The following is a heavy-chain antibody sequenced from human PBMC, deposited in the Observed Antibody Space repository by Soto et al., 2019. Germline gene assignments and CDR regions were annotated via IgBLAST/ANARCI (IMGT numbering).Heavy chain of an antibody. V-gene: IGHV3-23*01. D-gene: IGHD2-2*02. CDR1: GFTFSSYA. CDR2: LSGSGGST. J-gene: IGHJ6*02. Sequence: PGGSLRLSCAASGFTFSSYAMSWVRQAPGKGLEWVSALSGSGGSTYYADSVKGRFTISRDNSKNTLYLQMNSLRAEDTAVYYCANVGHQLLYGDYYYGMDVWGQGTTVTVSS. CDR3: ANVGHQLLYGDYYYGMDV.